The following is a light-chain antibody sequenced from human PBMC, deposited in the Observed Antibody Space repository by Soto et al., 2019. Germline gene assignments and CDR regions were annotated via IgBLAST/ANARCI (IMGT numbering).Light chain of an antibody. Sequence: QAVVTQPPSASGTPGQMVTISCSRSSSNIGSNTVNWYQQLPGMAPKLLIYNNSQRPSGVPDRFSGSKSGTSASLAISGLQSEDEADYYCAAWDDSLRGLEFGGGTKLTVL. CDR3: AAWDDSLRGLE. V-gene: IGLV1-44*01. CDR2: NNS. J-gene: IGLJ2*01. CDR1: SSNIGSNT.